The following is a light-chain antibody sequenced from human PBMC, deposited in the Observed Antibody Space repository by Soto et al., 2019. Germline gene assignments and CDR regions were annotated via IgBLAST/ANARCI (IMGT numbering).Light chain of an antibody. CDR1: QGISSY. J-gene: IGKJ1*01. V-gene: IGKV1-8*01. CDR2: AAS. CDR3: QQSHSIPLT. Sequence: AIRMTQSPSSLSASTGDRVTITCRASQGISSYLAWYQQKPGKAPKLLIYAASTLQSGVPSRFSGSGSGTDFTLTIRSLQPEDFATYYCQQSHSIPLTFGQGTKV.